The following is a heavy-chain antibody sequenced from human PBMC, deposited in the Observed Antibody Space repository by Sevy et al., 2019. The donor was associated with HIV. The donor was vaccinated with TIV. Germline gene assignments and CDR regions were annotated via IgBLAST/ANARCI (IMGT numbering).Heavy chain of an antibody. Sequence: SETLSLTCTVSGGSISSYYWSWIRQPAGKGLEWIGRIYTSGITNSIPSLKSRVTMSVDTSKNQFSLKLSSVTTADTAVYYCARDRPYSSIWMIRGDASGFDPWGQGTLVTVSS. CDR1: GGSISSYY. V-gene: IGHV4-4*07. CDR3: ARDRPYSSIWMIRGDASGFDP. CDR2: IYTSGIT. D-gene: IGHD6-13*01. J-gene: IGHJ5*02.